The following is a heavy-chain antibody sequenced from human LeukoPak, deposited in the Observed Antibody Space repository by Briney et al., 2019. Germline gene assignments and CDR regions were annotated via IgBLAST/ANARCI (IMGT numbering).Heavy chain of an antibody. Sequence: SETLSLTCTVSGGSISSGGYYWSWIRQHPGEGLEWIGYIYYSGSTYYNPSLKSRVTISVDTSKNQFSLKLSSVTAADTAVYYCARGGPEEQWLAENWFDPWGQGTLVTVSS. J-gene: IGHJ5*02. V-gene: IGHV4-31*03. D-gene: IGHD6-19*01. CDR3: ARGGPEEQWLAENWFDP. CDR1: GGSISSGGYY. CDR2: IYYSGST.